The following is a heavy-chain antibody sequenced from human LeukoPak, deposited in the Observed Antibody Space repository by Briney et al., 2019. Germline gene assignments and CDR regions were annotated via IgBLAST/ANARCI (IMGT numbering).Heavy chain of an antibody. V-gene: IGHV1-69*01. D-gene: IGHD1-26*01. CDR2: IIPIFGTA. CDR1: GGTFSSYA. CDR3: ARDREEYIVGASGY. J-gene: IGHJ4*02. Sequence: GASVKVSCKASGGTFSSYAISWVRQAPGQGLEWMGGIIPIFGTANYAQKFQGRVTITADESTSTAYMELSSLRSEDTAVYYCARDREEYIVGASGYWGQGTLVTVSS.